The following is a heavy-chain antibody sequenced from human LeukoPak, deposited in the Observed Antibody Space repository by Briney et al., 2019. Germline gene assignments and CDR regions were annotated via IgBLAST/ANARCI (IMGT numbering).Heavy chain of an antibody. CDR1: GGTFSSYA. CDR3: AISSGTDDILTGYYHFDY. J-gene: IGHJ4*02. CDR2: IIPIFGTA. Sequence: SVKVSCKASGGTFSSYAISWVRQAPGQGLEWMGGIIPIFGTANYAQKFQGRVTITTDESTSTAYMELSSLRSEDTAVYYCAISSGTDDILTGYYHFDYWGQGTLVTVSS. V-gene: IGHV1-69*05. D-gene: IGHD3-9*01.